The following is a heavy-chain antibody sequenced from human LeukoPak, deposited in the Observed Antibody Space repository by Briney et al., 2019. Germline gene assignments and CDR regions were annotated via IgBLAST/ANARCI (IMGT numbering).Heavy chain of an antibody. Sequence: PSETLSLTCTVSGYSISIGFYGGCIRQPPGKVLEWMGTIYHTGRTYYTPSLKSRVTISLDTSKNQFSLQLTSVSAGDTAVYYCERWGRNWDYFGFWGQGTLVTVSS. CDR1: GYSISIGFY. V-gene: IGHV4-38-2*02. D-gene: IGHD7-27*01. CDR3: ERWGRNWDYFGF. J-gene: IGHJ4*02. CDR2: IYHTGRT.